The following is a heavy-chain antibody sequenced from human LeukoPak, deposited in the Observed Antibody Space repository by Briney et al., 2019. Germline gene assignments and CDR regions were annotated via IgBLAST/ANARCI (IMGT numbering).Heavy chain of an antibody. J-gene: IGHJ4*02. D-gene: IGHD5-12*01. Sequence: GGSLRLSCAASGFTFNSYWMSWVRQAPGKGLEGVANINQDGSEEYYVDSVKGRFTISRDNAKNSLYLQMNSLRAEDTAVYYCIPGHSGRSSPIIDTHFDYWGQGTLVTVSS. CDR3: IPGHSGRSSPIIDTHFDY. CDR2: INQDGSEE. V-gene: IGHV3-7*01. CDR1: GFTFNSYW.